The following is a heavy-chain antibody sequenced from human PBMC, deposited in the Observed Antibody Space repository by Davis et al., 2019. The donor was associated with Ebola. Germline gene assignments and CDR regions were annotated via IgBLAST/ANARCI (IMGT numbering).Heavy chain of an antibody. CDR2: IISTFGTA. CDR3: ARDRTFYYGSGDPDYYYMDV. Sequence: SVKVSCKPSGGTFSSYTFSWVRQAPGQGLEWMGGIISTFGTANYAQKFQDRVTITADESTSTAFMELSSLRSEDTAVYYCARDRTFYYGSGDPDYYYMDVWGKGTTVTVSS. V-gene: IGHV1-69*13. D-gene: IGHD3-10*01. J-gene: IGHJ6*03. CDR1: GGTFSSYT.